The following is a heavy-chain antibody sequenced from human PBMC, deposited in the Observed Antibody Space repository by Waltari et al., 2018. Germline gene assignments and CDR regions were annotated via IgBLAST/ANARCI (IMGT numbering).Heavy chain of an antibody. CDR2: IYHSGST. D-gene: IGHD1-7*01. V-gene: IGHV4-30-2*01. Sequence: QLQLQESGSGLVKPSQTLSLTCAVSGGSISCGGYSWSWIRQPPGKGLEWIGYIYHSGSTYYTPSLKSRVTISGDRSKNQFSLKLSSVTAADTAVYYCARVGTTLKFDYWGQGTLVTVSS. J-gene: IGHJ4*02. CDR3: ARVGTTLKFDY. CDR1: GGSISCGGYS.